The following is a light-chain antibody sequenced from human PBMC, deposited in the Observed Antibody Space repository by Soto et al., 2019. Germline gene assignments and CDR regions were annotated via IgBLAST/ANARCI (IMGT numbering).Light chain of an antibody. CDR1: QSVSNNY. CDR3: QQYGSSPPYT. V-gene: IGKV3-20*01. Sequence: EVVLTQSPGTLSLSPGERATLSCRASQSVSNNYFAWYQQKPGQAPRLLIFGSSDRATGTPDRFSGSGSGTYFALTISRLEPEDFAVYYCQQYGSSPPYTFGQGTELEIK. J-gene: IGKJ2*01. CDR2: GSS.